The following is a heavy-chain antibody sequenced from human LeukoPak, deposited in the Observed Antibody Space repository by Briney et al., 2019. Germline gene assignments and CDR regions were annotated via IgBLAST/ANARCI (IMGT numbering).Heavy chain of an antibody. J-gene: IGHJ5*02. Sequence: SETLSLTCTVSGGSISSYYWSWIRQPPGKGLEWLGYIYYSGSTNYNPSLKSRVTISVDTSKNQFSLKLSSVTAADTAVYYCARESSSWYRHWFDPWGQGTLVTVSS. CDR3: ARESSSWYRHWFDP. CDR2: IYYSGST. D-gene: IGHD6-13*01. CDR1: GGSISSYY. V-gene: IGHV4-59*12.